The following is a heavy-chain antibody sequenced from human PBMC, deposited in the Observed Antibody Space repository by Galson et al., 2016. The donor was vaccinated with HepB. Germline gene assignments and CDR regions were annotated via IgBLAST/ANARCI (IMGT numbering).Heavy chain of an antibody. J-gene: IGHJ3*02. V-gene: IGHV1-2*06. CDR2: MNPDGGGT. D-gene: IGHD3-16*01. Sequence: SVKVSCKGSGYTFIDYYIHWVRQAPGQGLEWMGRMNPDGGGTTYAQKFQDRVALTRDTSINTAYMELTSLTSDDTAVYYCTSYLVGYDAFDIWAQGTMVTVSS. CDR1: GYTFIDYY. CDR3: TSYLVGYDAFDI.